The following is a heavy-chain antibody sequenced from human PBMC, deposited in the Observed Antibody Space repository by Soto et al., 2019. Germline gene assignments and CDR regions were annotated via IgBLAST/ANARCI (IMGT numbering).Heavy chain of an antibody. V-gene: IGHV4-30-4*01. J-gene: IGHJ4*02. Sequence: QVQLKESGPGLVTPSQTVSLTCTVSGDSINGGEYYWSWIRQPPGKGLEWIGYIYYSVNTYYNPSRKSRVTISRDTSKNHFYLKLTSVTAADTAVYYCARGPCGGDCHPPDFWGQGTLVTVSS. CDR1: GDSINGGEYY. D-gene: IGHD2-21*02. CDR2: IYYSVNT. CDR3: ARGPCGGDCHPPDF.